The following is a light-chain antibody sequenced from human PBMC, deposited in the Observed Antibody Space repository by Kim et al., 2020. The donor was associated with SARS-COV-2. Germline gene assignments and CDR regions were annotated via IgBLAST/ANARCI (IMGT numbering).Light chain of an antibody. CDR2: GKN. J-gene: IGLJ2*01. CDR1: SLRSYY. CDR3: NSWDSSGNHVV. Sequence: SSELPQDPAVSVALGPTVRITCQGDSLRSYYASWYQQQPGQAPVRVIYGKNNRPSGIPDRFSGSSSGNTASLTITGAQAEDEADYYCNSWDSSGNHVVFGGGTKLTVL. V-gene: IGLV3-19*02.